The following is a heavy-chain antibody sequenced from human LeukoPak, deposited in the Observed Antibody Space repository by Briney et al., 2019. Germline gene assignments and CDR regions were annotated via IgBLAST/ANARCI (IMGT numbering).Heavy chain of an antibody. CDR3: ARAPAVVPVAPTNPGGNWFDP. CDR2: IYYSGST. D-gene: IGHD2-2*01. Sequence: PSETLSLTCTVSGGSISSYYWSWIRQPPGKGLEWIGYIYYSGSTNYNPSLKSRVTISVDTSKNQFSLKLSSVTAADTAVYCCARAPAVVPVAPTNPGGNWFDPWGQGTLVTVSS. J-gene: IGHJ5*02. V-gene: IGHV4-59*01. CDR1: GGSISSYY.